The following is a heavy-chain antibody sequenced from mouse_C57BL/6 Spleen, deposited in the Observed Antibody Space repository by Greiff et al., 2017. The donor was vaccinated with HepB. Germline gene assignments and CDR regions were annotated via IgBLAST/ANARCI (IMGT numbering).Heavy chain of an antibody. V-gene: IGHV1-61*01. Sequence: QVHVKQSGAELVRPGSSVKLSCKASGYTFTSYWMDWVKQRPGQGLEWIGNIYPSDSETHYNQKFKDKATLTVDKSSSTAYMQLSSLTSEDSAVYYCARVVTGTLFAYWGQGTLVTVSA. CDR3: ARVVTGTLFAY. CDR1: GYTFTSYW. J-gene: IGHJ3*01. D-gene: IGHD4-1*01. CDR2: IYPSDSET.